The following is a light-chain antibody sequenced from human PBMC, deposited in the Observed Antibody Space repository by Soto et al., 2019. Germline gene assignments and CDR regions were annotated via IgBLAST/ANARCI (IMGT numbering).Light chain of an antibody. Sequence: QPVLTQPPSASGTPGQRVTISCSRSSSNIGSNTVNWYQQLPGTAPKLLIYSNNQRPSGVPDRFSGSKSGTSASLAISGLQSEDEADYYCAAWDDSLNGVLFGGGTKLTVL. CDR1: SSNIGSNT. V-gene: IGLV1-44*01. CDR2: SNN. CDR3: AAWDDSLNGVL. J-gene: IGLJ2*01.